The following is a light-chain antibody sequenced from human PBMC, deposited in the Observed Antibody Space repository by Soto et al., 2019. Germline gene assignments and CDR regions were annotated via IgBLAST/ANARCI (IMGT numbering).Light chain of an antibody. J-gene: IGKJ4*01. V-gene: IGKV3-20*01. Sequence: IVLTQSPGTLSLSPGERATLSCRASQSVSSSYLAWYQQKPGQAPRLLIYGASSRATGIPDRFSGSGSGTDFTLTISRLEPEDFAVYYCQQYAGSPLTFGGGTKVDI. CDR3: QQYAGSPLT. CDR1: QSVSSSY. CDR2: GAS.